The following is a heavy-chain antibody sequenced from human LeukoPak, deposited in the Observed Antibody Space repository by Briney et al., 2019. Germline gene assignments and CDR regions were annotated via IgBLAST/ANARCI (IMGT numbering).Heavy chain of an antibody. D-gene: IGHD2/OR15-2a*01. Sequence: ETLSLTCSVSGGSITSGDYRWCWNRQSPGKGLEWIGSFYNRGSPYYNPPLKSRVTISLDTSKNQFSLKLTSLTAADTAIYYCGRQFLYWGPGTLVTVSS. CDR1: GGSITSGDYR. V-gene: IGHV4-39*01. CDR2: FYNRGSP. CDR3: GRQFLY. J-gene: IGHJ4*02.